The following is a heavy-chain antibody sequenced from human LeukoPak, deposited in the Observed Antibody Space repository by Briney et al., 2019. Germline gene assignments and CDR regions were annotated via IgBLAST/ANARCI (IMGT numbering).Heavy chain of an antibody. CDR2: IYPGDSDT. V-gene: IGHV5-51*01. D-gene: IGHD6-19*01. CDR3: ARRETPRNYIAVADNDAFDI. CDR1: GYSFTSYW. J-gene: IGHJ3*02. Sequence: GESLKISCKGSGYSFTSYWIGWVRQMPGRGLEWMGIIYPGDSDTRYSPSFQGQVTISADQSISTAYLHWSSLKASDTAMYYCARRETPRNYIAVADNDAFDIWGQGTMVTVSS.